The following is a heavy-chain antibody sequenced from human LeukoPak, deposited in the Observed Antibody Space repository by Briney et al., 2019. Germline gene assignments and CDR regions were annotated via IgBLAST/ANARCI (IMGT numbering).Heavy chain of an antibody. V-gene: IGHV3-30*03. CDR3: ARDKVYYYDSSGYSYYWYFDL. CDR1: GFTFSTYG. CDR2: ISYDGDNK. D-gene: IGHD3-22*01. Sequence: GESLRLSCAASGFTFSTYGIHWVRQAPGKGLEWVAAISYDGDNKYYRVSVKDRFTISRDNSKNTLYLQMNSLRAEDTAVYYWARDKVYYYDSSGYSYYWYFDLWGRGTLVTVSS. J-gene: IGHJ2*01.